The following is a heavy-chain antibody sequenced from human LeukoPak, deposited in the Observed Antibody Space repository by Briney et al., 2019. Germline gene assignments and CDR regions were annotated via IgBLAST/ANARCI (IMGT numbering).Heavy chain of an antibody. CDR3: ARVGNRMVRGVIHNWFDP. D-gene: IGHD3-10*01. CDR1: VYTFTGYY. J-gene: IGHJ5*02. V-gene: IGHV1-2*02. Sequence: GASVKVSCKASVYTFTGYYMHWVRQAPGQGLAWMGWINPNSGGTNYAQKFQGRVTMTRDTSISTAYMELSRLRSDDTAVYYCARVGNRMVRGVIHNWFDPWGQGTLVTVSS. CDR2: INPNSGGT.